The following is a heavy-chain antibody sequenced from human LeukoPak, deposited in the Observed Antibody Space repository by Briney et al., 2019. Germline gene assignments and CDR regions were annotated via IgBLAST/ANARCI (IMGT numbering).Heavy chain of an antibody. CDR2: ISTSSSYI. J-gene: IGHJ3*02. V-gene: IGHV3-21*01. D-gene: IGHD5-18*01. CDR3: ARVVDTAMVLYGAFDI. Sequence: AGGSLRLSCAASGFTFSSYVMHWVRQAPGKGLEWVSFISTSSSYIHYADSVKGRFTISRDNAKKSLYLEMNSLRAEDTAVYYCARVVDTAMVLYGAFDIWGQGTMVTVSS. CDR1: GFTFSSYV.